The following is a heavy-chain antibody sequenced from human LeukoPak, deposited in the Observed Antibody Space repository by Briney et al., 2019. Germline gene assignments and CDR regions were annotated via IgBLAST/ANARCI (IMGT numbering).Heavy chain of an antibody. J-gene: IGHJ4*02. CDR2: INSGVSTT. CDR1: GFTFSNYW. CDR3: ARDRGDHPDC. D-gene: IGHD1-14*01. V-gene: IGHV3-74*01. Sequence: GGSLRLSCAASGFTFSNYWMHWVRRAPGKGLVWVSLINSGVSTTGYADSVGGRSTISRDNTNNTLYLQMNRLRAEETAVYYCARDRGDHPDCWGEGTPVTASS.